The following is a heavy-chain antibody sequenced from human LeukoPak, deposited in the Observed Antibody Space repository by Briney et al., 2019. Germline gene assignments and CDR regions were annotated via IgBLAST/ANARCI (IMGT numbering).Heavy chain of an antibody. V-gene: IGHV3-43D*04. J-gene: IGHJ3*01. D-gene: IGHD3-3*01. CDR1: RFAFDDYA. CDR3: ARSGHYGIDL. CDR2: ITWDGITT. Sequence: LPGGSLRHSCVASRFAFDDYAMGWVRQPPGKGLEWVSFITWDGITTSYVDSVKGRFTISRDNSKNSLFLQLDSLRVEDSALYYCARSGHYGIDLWGPGTMVIVSA.